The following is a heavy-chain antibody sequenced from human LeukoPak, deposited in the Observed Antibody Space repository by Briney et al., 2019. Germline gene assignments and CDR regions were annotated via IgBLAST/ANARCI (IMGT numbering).Heavy chain of an antibody. CDR3: ARGYCSSTSCYYSWFDP. J-gene: IGHJ5*02. Sequence: PSETLSLTCTVSGGSISSGGYYWSWIRQHPGKGLEWIGYIYYSGNTYYNPSLKSRVTISVDTSKNQFSLKLSPVTAADTAVYYCARGYCSSTSCYYSWFDPWGQGTLVTVSS. D-gene: IGHD2-2*01. CDR2: IYYSGNT. V-gene: IGHV4-31*03. CDR1: GGSISSGGYY.